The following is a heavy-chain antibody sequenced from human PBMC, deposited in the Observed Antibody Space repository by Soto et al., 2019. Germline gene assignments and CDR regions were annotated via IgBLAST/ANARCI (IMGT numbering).Heavy chain of an antibody. D-gene: IGHD3-3*01. CDR1: GGSISSYY. CDR3: ARGWYYDFWSGYSWFDP. J-gene: IGHJ5*02. Sequence: SETLSLTCTVSGGSISSYYWSWIRQPPGKGLEWIGYIYYSGSTNYNPSLKSRVTISVDTSKNQFSLKLSSVTAADTAVYYCARGWYYDFWSGYSWFDPWGQGTLVTVSS. V-gene: IGHV4-59*01. CDR2: IYYSGST.